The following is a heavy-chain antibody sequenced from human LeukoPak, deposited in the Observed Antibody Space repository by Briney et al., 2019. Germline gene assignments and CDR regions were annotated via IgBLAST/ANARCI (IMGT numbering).Heavy chain of an antibody. J-gene: IGHJ3*02. Sequence: GGSLRLSCAASGFTFSSYAMHWVRQAPGKGLEWVSVIYSGGSTYYADSVKGRFTISRDNSKNTLYLQMNSLRAEDTAVYYCARDRVQGVIESDRAFDIWGQGTMVTVSS. V-gene: IGHV3-53*01. CDR1: GFTFSSYA. CDR2: IYSGGST. CDR3: ARDRVQGVIESDRAFDI. D-gene: IGHD3-10*01.